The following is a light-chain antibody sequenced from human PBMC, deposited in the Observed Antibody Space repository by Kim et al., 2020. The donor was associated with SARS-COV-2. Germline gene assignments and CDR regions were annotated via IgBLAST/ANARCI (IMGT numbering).Light chain of an antibody. CDR3: MQTKQLPIT. V-gene: IGKV2D-29*01. CDR2: EVS. J-gene: IGKJ5*01. CDR1: ESLLHRDVRTY. Sequence: DIVMTQTPLSLSVTPGQPASISCKSSESLLHRDVRTYLYWFLQKTGQPPQLLMYEVSNRFSGVPDRFSGSGSGTDFTLKISRVEAEDVGVYYCMQTKQLPITFGQGTRLEIK.